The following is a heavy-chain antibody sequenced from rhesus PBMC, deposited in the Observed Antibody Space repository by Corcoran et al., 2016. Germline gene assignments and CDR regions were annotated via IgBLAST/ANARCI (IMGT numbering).Heavy chain of an antibody. CDR1: GASITNNF. CDR3: ARGPSWDMHYYFDF. J-gene: IGHJ4*01. Sequence: QVQLQESGPGLVNPSETLPLTCIVSGASITNNFWSWIRQAPGKGQEWIGRIYGSRRGTDCNPSLHSRVTISMDASKSQFSLNLFSMTAADTAVYYCARGPSWDMHYYFDFWGPGVLVTVSS. V-gene: IGHV4S6*01. D-gene: IGHD1-20*01. CDR2: IYGSRRGT.